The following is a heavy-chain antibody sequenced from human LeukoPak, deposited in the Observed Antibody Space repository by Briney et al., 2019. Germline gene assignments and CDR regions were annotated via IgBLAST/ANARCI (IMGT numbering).Heavy chain of an antibody. V-gene: IGHV1-8*01. J-gene: IGHJ5*02. D-gene: IGHD3-10*01. CDR1: GYTFNIYD. CDR2: MNPNSGNT. CDR3: AREDYYGSGSFSNWFDP. Sequence: ASVKVSCKASGYTFNIYDINWVRQAPGQGLEWMGWMNPNSGNTGYSQRFQGRVTMSSNISISTAYMELTDLISDDTAVYYCAREDYYGSGSFSNWFDPWGQGTLVTVSS.